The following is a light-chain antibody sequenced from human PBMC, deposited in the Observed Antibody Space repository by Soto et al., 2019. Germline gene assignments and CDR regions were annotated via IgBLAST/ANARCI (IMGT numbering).Light chain of an antibody. CDR2: DAS. CDR3: QQRSNWPPF. V-gene: IGKV3-11*01. J-gene: IGKJ2*01. CDR1: QSVSRY. Sequence: EIVVTQSQANLSLSPWERATLACRASQSVSRYLAWYQQKPGQAPRLLIYDASHRDTGIPARFSGSGSGTDFTLTISSLEPEDFAVYYCQQRSNWPPFFGQGTKLEIK.